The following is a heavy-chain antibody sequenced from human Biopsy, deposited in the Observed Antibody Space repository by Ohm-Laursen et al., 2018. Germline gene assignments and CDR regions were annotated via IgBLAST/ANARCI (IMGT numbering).Heavy chain of an antibody. D-gene: IGHD2-2*02. Sequence: GSLRLSCTASGFTFSDYAMNWVRQAPGKGLEWVSTISGSGGNTYYADSVRGRFTVSRDGSKSTLYLQMSSLSAEDTAFYYCAKGGYCTTSSCYMDLDYRGQGTLVTVSS. J-gene: IGHJ4*02. CDR2: ISGSGGNT. CDR3: AKGGYCTTSSCYMDLDY. CDR1: GFTFSDYA. V-gene: IGHV3-23*01.